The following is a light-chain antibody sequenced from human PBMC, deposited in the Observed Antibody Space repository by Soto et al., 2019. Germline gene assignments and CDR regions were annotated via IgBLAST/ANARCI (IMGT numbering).Light chain of an antibody. CDR3: QQYDDWPLT. CDR2: DAS. V-gene: IGKV3-15*01. J-gene: IGKJ5*01. CDR1: RSLTTT. Sequence: PGTLFFSPGGGAPFSGRASRSLTTTLPWYQKKPGQAPRLLIHDASTRATGIPARFSGSGSGTEFTLTISSLQSEDFAVFYCQQYDDWPLTFGQGTRLETK.